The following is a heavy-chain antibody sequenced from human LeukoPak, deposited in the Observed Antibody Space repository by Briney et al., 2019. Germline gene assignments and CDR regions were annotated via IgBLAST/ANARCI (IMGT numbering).Heavy chain of an antibody. CDR1: GFTFSDYS. D-gene: IGHD2-2*01. J-gene: IGHJ4*02. CDR2: ISRSSSYI. Sequence: GSLLLSCVASGFTFSDYSMSWVRQAPGKGLEWVSSISRSSSYIYYADSVKGRFTISRDTAKNSLYLQMHGLGAEDTAVYYCARDSCSSTSCYAGSRTPVDYWGQGILVTVSS. CDR3: ARDSCSSTSCYAGSRTPVDY. V-gene: IGHV3-21*01.